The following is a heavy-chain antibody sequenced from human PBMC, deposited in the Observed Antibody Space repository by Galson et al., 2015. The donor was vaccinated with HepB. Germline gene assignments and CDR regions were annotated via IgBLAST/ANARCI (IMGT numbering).Heavy chain of an antibody. Sequence: VSGGSISSYYWSWIRQPPGKGLEWIGYIYYSGSTNYNPSLKSRVTISVDTSKNQFSLKLSSVTAADTAVYYCARQEFVPSTRFDPWGQGTLVTVSS. CDR1: GGSISSYY. CDR2: IYYSGST. D-gene: IGHD1/OR15-1a*01. V-gene: IGHV4-59*01. CDR3: ARQEFVPSTRFDP. J-gene: IGHJ5*02.